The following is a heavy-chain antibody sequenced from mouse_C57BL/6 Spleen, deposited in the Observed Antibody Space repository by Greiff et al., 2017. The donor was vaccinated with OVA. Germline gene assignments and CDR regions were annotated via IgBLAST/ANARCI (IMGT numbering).Heavy chain of an antibody. CDR1: GYTFTSYW. CDR3: ARSIDYLYAMDY. D-gene: IGHD2-4*01. V-gene: IGHV1-64*01. CDR2: IHPNSGST. J-gene: IGHJ4*01. Sequence: VKLQQPGAELVKPGASVKLSCKASGYTFTSYWMHWVKQRPGQGLEWIGMIHPNSGSTNYNEKFKSKATLTVDKSSSTAYMQLSSLTSEDSAVYYCARSIDYLYAMDYWGQGTSVTVSS.